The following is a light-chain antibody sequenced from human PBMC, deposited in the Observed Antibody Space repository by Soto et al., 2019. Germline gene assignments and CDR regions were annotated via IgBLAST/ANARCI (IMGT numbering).Light chain of an antibody. CDR3: SSYTSSSTLL. V-gene: IGLV2-14*03. CDR1: SSDVGGYKY. Sequence: QSALTQPASVSGSPGQSITISCTGTSSDVGGYKYVSWYQQHPGKAPKLMIFDVSNRPSGVSYRFSGSKSGNTASLTISGLQAEDEADYYCSSYTSSSTLLFGTGTKVTVL. J-gene: IGLJ1*01. CDR2: DVS.